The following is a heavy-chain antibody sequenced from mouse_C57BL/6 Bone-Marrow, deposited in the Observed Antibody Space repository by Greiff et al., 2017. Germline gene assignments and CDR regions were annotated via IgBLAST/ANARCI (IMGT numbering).Heavy chain of an antibody. V-gene: IGHV1-59*01. CDR3: ARWWIYDYYGGFAY. J-gene: IGHJ3*01. D-gene: IGHD1-1*01. CDR1: GYTFTSYW. Sequence: QVQLQQPGAELVRPGTSVKLSCKASGYTFTSYWMHWVKQRPGQGLEWIGVIDPSDSYTNYNQKFKGKATLTVDTSSSTAYMQLSSLTSEDSAVYYCARWWIYDYYGGFAYWGQGTLVTVSA. CDR2: IDPSDSYT.